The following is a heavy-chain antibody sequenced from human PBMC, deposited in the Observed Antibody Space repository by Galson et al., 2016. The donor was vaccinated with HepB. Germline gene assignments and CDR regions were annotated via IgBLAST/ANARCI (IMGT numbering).Heavy chain of an antibody. D-gene: IGHD3-9*01. CDR3: TTDGLLRYFDWLSSASDY. V-gene: IGHV3-15*07. CDR2: IKRKTDGGTT. J-gene: IGHJ4*02. Sequence: VRQAPGKGLEWVGRIKRKTDGGTTDYAAPVKGRFIISRDDSKNTLYPQMNSLKTEDTAVYYCTTDGLLRYFDWLSSASDYWGQGTLVTVSS.